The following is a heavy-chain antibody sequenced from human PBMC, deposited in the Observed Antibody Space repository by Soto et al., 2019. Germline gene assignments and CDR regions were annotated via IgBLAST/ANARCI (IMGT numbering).Heavy chain of an antibody. CDR2: IIPIFGTA. CDR3: ARAQYRSSFGHIDYGYYGMDV. D-gene: IGHD6-13*01. J-gene: IGHJ6*02. V-gene: IGHV1-69*01. CDR1: GGTFSSYA. Sequence: QVQLVQSGAEVKKPGSSVKVSCKASGGTFSSYAISWLRQAPGQGLEWMGGIIPIFGTANYAQKFQGRVTITAGESTSTAYMELRSLRSEDTAVYYCARAQYRSSFGHIDYGYYGMDVWGQGTTVTVSS.